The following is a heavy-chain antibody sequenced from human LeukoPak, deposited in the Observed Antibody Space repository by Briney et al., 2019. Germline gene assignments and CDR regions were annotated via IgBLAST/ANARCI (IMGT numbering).Heavy chain of an antibody. CDR2: LSGSGDST. D-gene: IGHD2-2*01. J-gene: IGHJ4*02. Sequence: GGSLRLSCTASGFTFSSYAMSWVRQAPGKGLEWVSTLSGSGDSTYYADSVKGRFTISRDNSKNTLYLQMNSLRAEDTAVYYCAKGSTVPFDYWGQGTLVTVSS. CDR3: AKGSTVPFDY. CDR1: GFTFSSYA. V-gene: IGHV3-23*01.